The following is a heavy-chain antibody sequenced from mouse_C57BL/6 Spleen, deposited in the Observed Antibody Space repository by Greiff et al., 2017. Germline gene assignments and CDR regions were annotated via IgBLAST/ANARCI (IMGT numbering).Heavy chain of an antibody. CDR3: ARNYYGSSYFYWYFDV. CDR1: GFTFSSYT. CDR2: ISGGGGNT. Sequence: DVMLVESGGGLVKPGGSLKLSCAASGFTFSSYTMSWVRQTPEKRLEWVATISGGGGNTYYPDSVKGRFTISRDNAKNTLYLQMSSLRSEDTALYYCARNYYGSSYFYWYFDVWGTGTTVTVSS. D-gene: IGHD1-1*01. V-gene: IGHV5-9*01. J-gene: IGHJ1*03.